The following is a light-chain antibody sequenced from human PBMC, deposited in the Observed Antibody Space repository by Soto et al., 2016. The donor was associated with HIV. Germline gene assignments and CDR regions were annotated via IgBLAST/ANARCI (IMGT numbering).Light chain of an antibody. V-gene: IGLV3-21*03. J-gene: IGLJ1*01. CDR3: QVWDSSSDHYV. Sequence: SYELTQPPSVSVAPGKTASITCGGNNIGTKNVHWYKQKPGQAPVVVVYDDSDRPSGIPERFSGSKSGNMATLTISRVEAGDEADYYCQVWDSSSDHYVFGTGTXVTV. CDR1: NIGTKN. CDR2: DDS.